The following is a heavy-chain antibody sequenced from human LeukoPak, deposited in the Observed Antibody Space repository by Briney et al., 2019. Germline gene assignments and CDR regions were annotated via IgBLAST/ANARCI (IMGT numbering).Heavy chain of an antibody. CDR2: MSGSGDRT. CDR1: QFSLTSYA. Sequence: PGGSLRLSCAVSQFSLTSYAMDWVRQAPGKGLGWVSLMSGSGDRTTYADSVRGRFTMSRDNSKNTLYLQMNSLRAEDTAIYYCARATAGTFYQFDYWGRGTLVTVSS. V-gene: IGHV3-23*01. CDR3: ARATAGTFYQFDY. J-gene: IGHJ4*02. D-gene: IGHD3-16*01.